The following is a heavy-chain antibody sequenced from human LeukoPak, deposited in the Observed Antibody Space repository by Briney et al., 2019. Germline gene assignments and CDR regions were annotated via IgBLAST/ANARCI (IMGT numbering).Heavy chain of an antibody. D-gene: IGHD6-13*01. CDR2: ITGNGDST. V-gene: IGHV3-64D*09. J-gene: IGHJ4*02. Sequence: GGSLRLSCSASGLTFSNYAMHWVRPAPGKGLEHVSAITGNGDSTFYADSVKGRFTISRDNTKNTLYLEMSSLRTEDAAVYYCAKDLYSNSWYYFDYGGQGTLVTVSS. CDR3: AKDLYSNSWYYFDY. CDR1: GLTFSNYA.